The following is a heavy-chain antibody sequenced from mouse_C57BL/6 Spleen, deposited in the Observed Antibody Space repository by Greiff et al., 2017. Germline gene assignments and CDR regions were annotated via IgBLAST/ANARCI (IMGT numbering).Heavy chain of an antibody. J-gene: IGHJ3*01. CDR3: AKNYYGSPTWFAY. D-gene: IGHD1-1*01. CDR2: ISSGSSTI. Sequence: EVQVVESGGGLVKPGGSLKLSCAASGFTFSDYGMHWVRQAPEKGLEWVAYISSGSSTIYYADTVKGRFTISRDNAKNTLFLQMTSLRSEDTAMYYCAKNYYGSPTWFAYWGQGTLVTVAA. CDR1: GFTFSDYG. V-gene: IGHV5-17*01.